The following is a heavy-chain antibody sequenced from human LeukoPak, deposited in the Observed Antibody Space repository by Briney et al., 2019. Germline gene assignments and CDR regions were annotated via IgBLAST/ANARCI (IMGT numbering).Heavy chain of an antibody. D-gene: IGHD3-22*01. Sequence: QPGGTLRLSCAASGFSFSTSGMHWVRQAPGEGLEWVAVISYDGSNKYYADSVKGRFTISRDNSKSTLYLQMNSLRAEDTAVYYCARRSVAYSYHSSGYSPVYYFDYWGQGTLVTVSS. CDR1: GFSFSTSG. CDR3: ARRSVAYSYHSSGYSPVYYFDY. J-gene: IGHJ4*02. V-gene: IGHV3-30*03. CDR2: ISYDGSNK.